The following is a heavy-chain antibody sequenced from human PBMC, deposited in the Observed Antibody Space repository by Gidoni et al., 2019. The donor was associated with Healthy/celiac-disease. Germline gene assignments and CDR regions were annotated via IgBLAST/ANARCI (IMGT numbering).Heavy chain of an antibody. CDR2: IKSKTDGGTT. Sequence: EVQLVESGGGLVKPGGSLRLSCAPSGFTFSNAWMSWVRQAPGKGLEWVGRIKSKTDGGTTDYAPPVKGRFTISRDDSKNTLYLQMNSLKTEDTAVYYCTTRYAIYYYYGMDVWGQGTTVTVSS. J-gene: IGHJ6*02. V-gene: IGHV3-15*01. CDR1: GFTFSNAW. CDR3: TTRYAIYYYYGMDV. D-gene: IGHD3-16*01.